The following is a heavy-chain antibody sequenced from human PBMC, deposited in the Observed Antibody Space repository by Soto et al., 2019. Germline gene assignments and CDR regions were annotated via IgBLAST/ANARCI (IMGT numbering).Heavy chain of an antibody. D-gene: IGHD2-15*01. V-gene: IGHV3-23*01. CDR2: ISGSGGST. Sequence: GGSLRLSCAASGFTFSSYAMSWVRQAPGKGLEWVSAISGSGGSTYYADSVKGRFTISRDNSKNTLYLQMNSLRAEDTAVYYCAKPDRYCSGGSCYNFNYWGQGTLVTVSS. CDR3: AKPDRYCSGGSCYNFNY. CDR1: GFTFSSYA. J-gene: IGHJ4*02.